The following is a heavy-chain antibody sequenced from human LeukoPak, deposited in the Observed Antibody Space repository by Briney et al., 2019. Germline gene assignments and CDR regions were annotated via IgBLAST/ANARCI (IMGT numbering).Heavy chain of an antibody. V-gene: IGHV3-23*03. CDR1: GFTFSSYA. Sequence: PGGSLRLSCAASGFTFSSYAMSWVRQAPGKGLEWVSVIYSGGSTYYADSVKGRFTISRDNSKNTLYLQMNSLRAEDTAVYYCARDPLIAVAGTVNAFDIWGQGTMVTVSS. J-gene: IGHJ3*02. CDR3: ARDPLIAVAGTVNAFDI. CDR2: IYSGGST. D-gene: IGHD6-19*01.